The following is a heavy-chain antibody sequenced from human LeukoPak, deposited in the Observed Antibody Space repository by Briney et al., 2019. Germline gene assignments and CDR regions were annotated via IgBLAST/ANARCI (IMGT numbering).Heavy chain of an antibody. CDR1: GFAFSNYG. J-gene: IGHJ4*02. CDR2: ITGSGGTT. CDR3: AKDGNWARFEN. V-gene: IGHV3-23*01. D-gene: IGHD7-27*01. Sequence: GGTLRLSCAASGFAFSNYGMNWVRQAPGRGLEWVSGITGSGGTTYYADSVKGRFTISRDNSKNTLYLQMNSPRAEDTAAYYCAKDGNWARFENWGQGTLVTVSS.